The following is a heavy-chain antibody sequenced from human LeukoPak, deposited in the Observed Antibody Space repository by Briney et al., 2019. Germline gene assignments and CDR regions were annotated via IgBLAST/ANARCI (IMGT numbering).Heavy chain of an antibody. CDR2: IYSGGST. CDR3: ARGWYSSGWYYFDY. D-gene: IGHD6-19*01. J-gene: IGHJ4*02. CDR1: GFTVSTNY. Sequence: PGGSLRLSCAASGFTVSTNYMSWVRQAPGKGLECVSVIYSGGSTYYADSVKGRFTISTDNSKNTLYLQVNSLRAEDTAVYYCARGWYSSGWYYFDYWGQGTLVTVSS. V-gene: IGHV3-53*01.